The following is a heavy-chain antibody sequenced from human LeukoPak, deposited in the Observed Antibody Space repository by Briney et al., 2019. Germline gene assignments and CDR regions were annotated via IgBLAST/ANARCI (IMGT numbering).Heavy chain of an antibody. J-gene: IGHJ4*02. D-gene: IGHD3-22*01. CDR1: GGSISSYY. Sequence: SGTLSLTCTVSGGSISSYYWSWIRQPPGKGLEWIGCIYYSGSTNYNPSLKSRVTISVDTSKNQFSLKLSSVTAADTAVYYCAGGGDSGGYYYPMFDYWGQGILVTVSS. CDR2: IYYSGST. CDR3: AGGGDSGGYYYPMFDY. V-gene: IGHV4-59*01.